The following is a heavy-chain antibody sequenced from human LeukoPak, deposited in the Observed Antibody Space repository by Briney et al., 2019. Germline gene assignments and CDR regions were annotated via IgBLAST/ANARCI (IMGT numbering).Heavy chain of an antibody. D-gene: IGHD3-10*01. V-gene: IGHV3-21*01. CDR1: GVTFSSYD. J-gene: IGHJ5*02. CDR3: ARDTGSGNWFDP. CDR2: ISSSSIYI. Sequence: PGGSLRLSCAASGVTFSSYDMNWVRQAPGKGLEWVSSISSSSIYIYYADSVKGRFTISRDNAKNSLYLQMNSLRAEDTAVYYCARDTGSGNWFDPWGQGTLVIVSP.